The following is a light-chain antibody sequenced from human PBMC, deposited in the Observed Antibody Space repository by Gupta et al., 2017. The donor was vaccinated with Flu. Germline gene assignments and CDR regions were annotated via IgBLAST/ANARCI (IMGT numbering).Light chain of an antibody. CDR2: GKN. J-gene: IGLJ2*01. V-gene: IGLV3-19*01. CDR1: SLRNFY. CDR3: NSRDNSGDHRVV. Sequence: SSELTQDPAVSVALGQTVRITCQGDSLRNFYASWYQQKPGQAPLLVIYGKNNRPSGIPDRFSGASSGNTASLKINGAQAEDEADDYWNSRDNSGDHRVVLGGGTKLTVL.